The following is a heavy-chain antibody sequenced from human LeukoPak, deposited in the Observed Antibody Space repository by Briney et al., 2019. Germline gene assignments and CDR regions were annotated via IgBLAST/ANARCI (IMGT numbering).Heavy chain of an antibody. Sequence: GASVKVSCKASGYTFTGYYMHWVRQAPGQGLEWMGWINPNSGGTNYAQKFQGRVTMTRDTSISTAYMELSRLRSDDTAVYYCARTIQDSSSWDFDYWGQGTLVTVSS. CDR1: GYTFTGYY. V-gene: IGHV1-2*02. J-gene: IGHJ4*02. D-gene: IGHD6-13*01. CDR3: ARTIQDSSSWDFDY. CDR2: INPNSGGT.